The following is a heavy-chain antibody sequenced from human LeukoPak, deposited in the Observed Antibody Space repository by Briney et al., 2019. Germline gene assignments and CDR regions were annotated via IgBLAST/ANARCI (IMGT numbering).Heavy chain of an antibody. CDR3: ARVYRGVAPFY. Sequence: PSETLSLTCTVSGGSISSYYWSWLRQPPGKGLEWIGYIYYSGSTNYNPSLKSRVTISVDTSKNQLSLKLSSVTAADTAVYYCARVYRGVAPFYWGQGTLVTVSS. V-gene: IGHV4-59*01. CDR2: IYYSGST. CDR1: GGSISSYY. J-gene: IGHJ4*02. D-gene: IGHD3-3*01.